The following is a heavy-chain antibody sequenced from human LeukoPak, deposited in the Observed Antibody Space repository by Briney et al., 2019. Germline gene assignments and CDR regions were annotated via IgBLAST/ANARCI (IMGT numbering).Heavy chain of an antibody. CDR1: EFTFSSNW. D-gene: IGHD5-24*01. J-gene: IGHJ4*02. CDR2: IKSDGSEK. V-gene: IGHV3-7*01. CDR3: ASGSGWRQLY. Sequence: GGSLRLSCVVSEFTFSSNWMNWVRQAPGKGLEWVANIKSDGSEKYYAASVKGRFTISRDNTKNSLYLQMNSLKAEDTAVYYCASGSGWRQLYWGQGTLVTVSP.